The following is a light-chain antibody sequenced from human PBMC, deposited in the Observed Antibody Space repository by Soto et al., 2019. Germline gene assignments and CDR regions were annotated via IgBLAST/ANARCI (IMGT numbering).Light chain of an antibody. Sequence: QLVLTQPASVSGSPGQSITISCTGTSSDVGGYNYVSWYQQHPGKAPKLMIYEVSNRPSGVSNRFFGSKSGNTASLTISGLQAEDEADYYCSSYTSSSTYVFGTGTKLTVL. CDR3: SSYTSSSTYV. CDR2: EVS. J-gene: IGLJ1*01. CDR1: SSDVGGYNY. V-gene: IGLV2-14*01.